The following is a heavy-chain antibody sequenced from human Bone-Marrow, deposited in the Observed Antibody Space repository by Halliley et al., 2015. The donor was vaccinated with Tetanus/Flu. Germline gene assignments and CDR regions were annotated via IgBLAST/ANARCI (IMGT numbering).Heavy chain of an antibody. D-gene: IGHD1-1*01. J-gene: IGHJ4*02. CDR3: TRDKELERGFDS. CDR1: GFTFSTYW. CDR2: ISTDGTRT. Sequence: SLRLSCAASGFTFSTYWIHWVRQPPGRGLVWVSRISTDGTRTTYADSVTGRFTISRDNAKNTVYLQMNSLRAEDTAVYYCTRDKELERGFDSWGQGTLVPVSS. V-gene: IGHV3-74*01.